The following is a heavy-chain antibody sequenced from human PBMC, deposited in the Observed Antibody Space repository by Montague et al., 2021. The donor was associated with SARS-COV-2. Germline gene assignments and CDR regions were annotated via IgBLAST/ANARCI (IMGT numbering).Heavy chain of an antibody. V-gene: IGHV3-11*01. Sequence: SLRLSCAASGFSFSDYQMSWVRQTPGKGLEWVSSISPASVTIDYADAVKGRFTASRDDDENLLYLVINSMRAEDTDVYVCERKDSEGAIGAYFDYWGQGTLDSVSS. CDR1: GFSFSDYQ. CDR2: ISPASVTI. J-gene: IGHJ4*02. CDR3: ERKDSEGAIGAYFDY. D-gene: IGHD1-14*01.